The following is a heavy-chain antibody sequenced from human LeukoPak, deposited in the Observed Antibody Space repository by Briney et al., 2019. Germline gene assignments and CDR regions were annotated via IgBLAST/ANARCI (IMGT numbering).Heavy chain of an antibody. D-gene: IGHD6-6*01. V-gene: IGHV3-53*01. J-gene: IGHJ6*02. CDR2: IYSVGST. CDR1: GFIVSSNY. CDR3: ASCSRPNYYYGMDV. Sequence: GGSLRLSCAASGFIVSSNYMSWVRQAPGKGLEWVSGIYSVGSTYYADSVKGRFTISRDKSKNTLYLRMNSLRADDTAVYYCASCSRPNYYYGMDVWGQGTTVTVSS.